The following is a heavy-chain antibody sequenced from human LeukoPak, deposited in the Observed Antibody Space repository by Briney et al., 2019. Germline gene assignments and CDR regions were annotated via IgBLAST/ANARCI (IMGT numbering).Heavy chain of an antibody. V-gene: IGHV4-59*01. CDR3: TSVSDLSNDAFDI. CDR1: GGSISSYY. J-gene: IGHJ3*02. Sequence: PSETLSLTCTVSGGSISSYYWSWIRQPPGKGLEWIGYIYYSGSTNYNPSLKSRVTISVDTSKNQFSLKLSSVTAADTAMYYCTSVSDLSNDAFDIWGQGTMVTVSS. CDR2: IYYSGST.